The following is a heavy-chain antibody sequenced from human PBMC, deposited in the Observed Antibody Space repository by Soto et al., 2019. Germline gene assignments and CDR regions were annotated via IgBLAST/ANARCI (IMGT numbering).Heavy chain of an antibody. V-gene: IGHV4-4*02. CDR2: IYHSGST. D-gene: IGHD3-10*01. J-gene: IGHJ4*02. CDR1: GGSISSSNW. CDR3: ARARYSGSGPVSY. Sequence: PSETLSLTCAVSGGSISSSNWWSWVRQPPGKGLEWIGEIYHSGSTNYNPPLKSRVTISVDKSKTQFSLKLSSVTAADTAVYYCARARYSGSGPVSYRGQGTRVT.